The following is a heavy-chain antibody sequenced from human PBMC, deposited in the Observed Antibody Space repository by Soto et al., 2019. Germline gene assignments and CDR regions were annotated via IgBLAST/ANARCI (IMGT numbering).Heavy chain of an antibody. D-gene: IGHD1-26*01. CDR1: GFTFSNYG. CDR2: IWYDGSYK. V-gene: IGHV3-33*01. J-gene: IGHJ5*02. Sequence: QVQLVESGGGVVQPGRSLRLSCAASGFTFSNYGMHWVRQAPGKGLVWVTLIWYDGSYKYYADSVKGRFTISRDNSRDTLYLQMNSLRAEDTAVYYCAREGLGGTGSYYNWFDPWGQGTLVTVSS. CDR3: AREGLGGTGSYYNWFDP.